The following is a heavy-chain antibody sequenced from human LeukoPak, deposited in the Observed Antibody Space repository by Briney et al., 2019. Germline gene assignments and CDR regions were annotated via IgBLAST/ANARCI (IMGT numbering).Heavy chain of an antibody. CDR3: AELGITMIGGV. CDR1: GFTFSSYE. V-gene: IGHV3-48*03. J-gene: IGHJ6*04. Sequence: PGGSLRLSCAASGFTFSSYELNWVRQAPGKGLEWVSYISSSGSNIYYADSVKGRFTISRDNAKNSLYLQMNSLRAEDTAVYYCAELGITMIGGVWGKGATVTISS. CDR2: ISSSGSNI. D-gene: IGHD3-10*02.